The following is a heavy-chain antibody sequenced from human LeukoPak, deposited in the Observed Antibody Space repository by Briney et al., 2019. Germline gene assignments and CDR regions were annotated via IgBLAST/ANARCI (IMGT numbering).Heavy chain of an antibody. V-gene: IGHV5-51*01. D-gene: IGHD6-13*01. CDR3: ARVVAAAGTRWFDP. CDR1: GYSFTSYW. CDR2: ISPATSDP. J-gene: IGHJ5*02. Sequence: GGSLKISCKGSGYSFTSYWIGWVRQMQGKGLEWMGFISPATSDPRYTPSFQGQVTISADKSITTAYLQWSSLKASDTAMYYCARVVAAAGTRWFDPWGQGTLVTVSS.